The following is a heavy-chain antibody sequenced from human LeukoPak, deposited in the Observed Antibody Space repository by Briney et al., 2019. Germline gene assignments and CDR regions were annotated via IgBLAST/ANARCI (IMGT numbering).Heavy chain of an antibody. J-gene: IGHJ4*02. CDR1: GFTFSSYA. Sequence: PGGSLRLSCAASGFTFSSYAMSWVRQAPGKGLEWVSTVSGSGVYIYTADSVKGRFTISRDNAKNSLYLQMNSLRAEDTAVYYCTRHPAEGDYWGQGTLVTVSS. CDR2: VSGSGVYI. CDR3: TRHPAEGDY. D-gene: IGHD2-15*01. V-gene: IGHV3-21*04.